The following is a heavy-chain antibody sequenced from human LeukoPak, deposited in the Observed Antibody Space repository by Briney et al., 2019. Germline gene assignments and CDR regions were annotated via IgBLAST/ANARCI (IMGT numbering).Heavy chain of an antibody. CDR1: GGTFSSYA. CDR2: IIPIFGTA. D-gene: IGHD3-22*01. Sequence: VASVKVSCKASGGTFSSYAISWVRQAPGQGLEWMGGIIPIFGTANYAQKFQGRVTITADKSTSTAYMELSSLRSEDTAVYYCARGPPYGYYDSSGYYYFDYWGQGTLVTVSS. J-gene: IGHJ4*02. CDR3: ARGPPYGYYDSSGYYYFDY. V-gene: IGHV1-69*06.